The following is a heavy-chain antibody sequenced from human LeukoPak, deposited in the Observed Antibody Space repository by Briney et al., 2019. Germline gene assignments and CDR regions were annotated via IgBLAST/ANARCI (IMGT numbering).Heavy chain of an antibody. Sequence: PGGSLRHSRAASGFTFISYEMNWGRQAPGKGLEWVSYIINTGSTIYYADSVKGRFTISRHNAKNSLYLQMNSLRAEDTAAYYCARGGAADYWGQGTLVTVSS. CDR1: GFTFISYE. CDR3: ARGGAADY. V-gene: IGHV3-48*03. CDR2: IINTGSTI. D-gene: IGHD1-26*01. J-gene: IGHJ4*02.